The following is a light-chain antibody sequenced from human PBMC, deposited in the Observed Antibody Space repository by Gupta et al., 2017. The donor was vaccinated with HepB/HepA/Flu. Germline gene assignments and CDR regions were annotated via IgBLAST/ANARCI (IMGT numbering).Light chain of an antibody. CDR1: RSVLYSVDNRHY. CDR2: WAS. V-gene: IGKV4-1*01. J-gene: IGKJ2*04. Sequence: IVMTQSPEALAVSLGERATLHCKSSRSVLYSVDNRHYLAWYQQRPGQPPKLIIYWASTRASGVPGRFSGSGSGTDFTLTISSLQAEDVAVYYCQQYHSPPCSFGQGTKLEIK. CDR3: QQYHSPPCS.